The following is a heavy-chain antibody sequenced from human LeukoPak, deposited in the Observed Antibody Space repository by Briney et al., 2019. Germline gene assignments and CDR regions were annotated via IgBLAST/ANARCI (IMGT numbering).Heavy chain of an antibody. CDR2: IRGGGEDT. J-gene: IGHJ6*02. Sequence: GGSLRLSCAASGFRFSTYSMTWVRQAPGKGLEWVSSIRGGGEDTYYADSVKGRFTISRDNSKNTLYLQMNSLRAEDTAVYYCAKSVVNYGLYYYGMDVWGQGTTVTVSS. CDR1: GFRFSTYS. D-gene: IGHD4-17*01. V-gene: IGHV3-23*01. CDR3: AKSVVNYGLYYYGMDV.